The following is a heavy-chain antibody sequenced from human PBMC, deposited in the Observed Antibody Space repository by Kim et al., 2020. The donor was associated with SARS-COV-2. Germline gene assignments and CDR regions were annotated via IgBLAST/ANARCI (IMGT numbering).Heavy chain of an antibody. J-gene: IGHJ6*02. D-gene: IGHD6-13*01. CDR2: IWYDGSNE. V-gene: IGHV3-33*03. CDR3: AKGVAAAGCYGMDV. CDR1: GFTFSTHG. Sequence: GGSLRLSCVASGFTFSTHGMYWVRQGPGKGLEWVAYIWYDGSNEDYGDSVKGRFTISRDNSKRTLYLEMNSLRVDDTAVYYCAKGVAAAGCYGMDVWGQGTTVIVSS.